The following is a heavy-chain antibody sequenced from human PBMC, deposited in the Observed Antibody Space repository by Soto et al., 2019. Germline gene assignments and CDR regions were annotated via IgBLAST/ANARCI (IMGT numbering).Heavy chain of an antibody. J-gene: IGHJ6*02. CDR2: INHSGST. CDR1: GGSFSGYY. Sequence: PSETLSLTCAVYGGSFSGYYGSWIRQPPGKGLEWIGEINHSGSTHYNPSLEGRVAISADTPNNQLSLRLSSVTAADTAVYYCGRQPGHCGSTTCFGYYSVDVWGQGTTVTVSS. D-gene: IGHD2-2*01. V-gene: IGHV4-34*01. CDR3: GRQPGHCGSTTCFGYYSVDV.